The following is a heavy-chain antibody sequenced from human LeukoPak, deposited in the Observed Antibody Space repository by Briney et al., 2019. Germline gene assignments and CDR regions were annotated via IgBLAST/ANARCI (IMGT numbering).Heavy chain of an antibody. V-gene: IGHV1-18*01. CDR3: ARDRQFGY. J-gene: IGHJ4*02. CDR1: GYTFTSYG. CDR2: ITPYDGNT. Sequence: PAASLKLSCKASGYTFTSYGISWVRQAPGQGLEWMGWITPYDGNTNYAPNVKGRLTMTTDTSTSTAYMELKSLRSDDTAVYYCARDRQFGYWGQGTLVTVSS.